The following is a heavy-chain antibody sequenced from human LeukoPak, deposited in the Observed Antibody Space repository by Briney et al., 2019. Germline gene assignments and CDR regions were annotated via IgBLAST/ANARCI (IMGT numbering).Heavy chain of an antibody. CDR1: GFTFSSYW. CDR2: IKQDGSEK. J-gene: IGHJ4*02. D-gene: IGHD3-22*01. CDR3: ARAHHYYNSSGYYWGLDY. V-gene: IGHV3-7*01. Sequence: PGGSLRLSCAASGFTFSSYWMTWVRQAPGKGLEWVANIKQDGSEKYYVDSVKGRMTISRDNAKNSLYLQMNSLRAEDTAVYYCARAHHYYNSSGYYWGLDYWGQGTLVTVSS.